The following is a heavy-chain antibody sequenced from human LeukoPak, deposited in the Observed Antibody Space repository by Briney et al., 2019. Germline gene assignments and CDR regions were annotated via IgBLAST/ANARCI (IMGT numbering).Heavy chain of an antibody. CDR1: GFTFSSYA. V-gene: IGHV3-23*01. CDR2: ISGRGGST. Sequence: GGSLRLSCADSGFTFSSYAMSWVRQALGKGLEGVAAISGRGGSTYYADSVKGRFTISRDSSKNTLYLQMNSLRAEDTAVYYFSKEVIVGVSFDSWGQGTLVTVSS. D-gene: IGHD1-26*01. J-gene: IGHJ4*02. CDR3: SKEVIVGVSFDS.